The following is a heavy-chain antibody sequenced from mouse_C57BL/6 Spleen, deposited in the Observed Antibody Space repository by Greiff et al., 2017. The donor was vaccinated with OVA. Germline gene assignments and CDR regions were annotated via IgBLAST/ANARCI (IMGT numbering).Heavy chain of an antibody. V-gene: IGHV1-74*01. D-gene: IGHD1-1*01. CDR3: AILLRSTGFAY. CDR1: GYTFTSYW. J-gene: IGHJ3*01. CDR2: IHPSDSDT. Sequence: VQLQQPGAELVKPGASVKVSCKASGYTFTSYWMHWVKQRPGQGLEWIGRIHPSDSDTNYNQKFKGKATLTVDKSSSTAYMQRSSLTSEDSAVYYCAILLRSTGFAYWGQGTLVTVSA.